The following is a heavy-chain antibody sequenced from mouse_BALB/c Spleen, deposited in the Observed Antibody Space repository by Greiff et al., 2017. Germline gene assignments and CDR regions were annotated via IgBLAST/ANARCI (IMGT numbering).Heavy chain of an antibody. V-gene: IGHV5-6-5*01. D-gene: IGHD1-1*01. CDR1: GFTFSSYA. CDR2: ISSGGST. J-gene: IGHJ1*01. Sequence: EVQGVESGGGLVKPGGSLKLSCAASGFTFSSYAMSWVRQTPEKRLEWVASISSGGSTYSPDSVKGRFTISRDNARNILYLQMSTLRSEDTAIYYCARGYYYGSSCENGYLGVGGAGTTVTVSS. CDR3: ARGYYYGSSCENGYLGV.